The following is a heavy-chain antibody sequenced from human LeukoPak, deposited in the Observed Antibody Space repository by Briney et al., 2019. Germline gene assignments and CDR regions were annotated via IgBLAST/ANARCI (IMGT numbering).Heavy chain of an antibody. CDR2: IYPGDSDT. CDR1: GYSFTNSW. J-gene: IGHJ3*02. CDR3: ARHLLRATVQDAFDI. D-gene: IGHD4-17*01. Sequence: GESLKISCKGSGYSFTNSWIGWVRQMPGKGLEWMGIIYPGDSDTRYSPSFQGQVTISADKSISTAYLQWSSLKASDTAMYYCARHLLRATVQDAFDIWGQGTMVTVSS. V-gene: IGHV5-51*01.